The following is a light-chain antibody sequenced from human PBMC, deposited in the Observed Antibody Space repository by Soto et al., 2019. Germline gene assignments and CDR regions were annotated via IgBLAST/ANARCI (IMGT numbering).Light chain of an antibody. V-gene: IGKV3-11*01. Sequence: ELVLTQSPGTLSLSPGDSATLSCRASQSVSNNYLAWYQQKPCQAPRLLIYDASNRATGIPARFSGSGSGTDFTPTISSLEPEDFAVYYCQQSSNWPPITCGQGTRLEIK. J-gene: IGKJ5*01. CDR2: DAS. CDR3: QQSSNWPPIT. CDR1: QSVSNNY.